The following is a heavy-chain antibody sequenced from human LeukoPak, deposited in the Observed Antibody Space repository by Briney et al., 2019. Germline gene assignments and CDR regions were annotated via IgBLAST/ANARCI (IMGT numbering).Heavy chain of an antibody. J-gene: IGHJ4*02. D-gene: IGHD3-16*01. CDR2: ISGSGGST. V-gene: IGHV3-23*01. CDR1: GFTFSSYA. Sequence: GGSLRLSCAASGFTFSSYAMSSVRQAPGKGLEWVSAISGSGGSTYYADSVKGRFTISRDNSKNTLYLQMNSLRAEDTAVYYCAKDFPWGSTGYYFDYWGQGTLVTVSS. CDR3: AKDFPWGSTGYYFDY.